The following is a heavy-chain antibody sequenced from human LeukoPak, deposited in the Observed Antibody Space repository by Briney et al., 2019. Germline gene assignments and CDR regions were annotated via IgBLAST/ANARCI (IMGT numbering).Heavy chain of an antibody. J-gene: IGHJ4*02. CDR1: GYTFTSYD. CDR2: IIPILGIA. Sequence: GASVKVSCKASGYTFTSYDIDWVRQAPGQGLEWMGRIIPILGIANYAQKFQGRVTITADKSTSTAYMELSSLRSEDTAVYYCARSDYYDILTGYYMGNYYFDYWGQGTLVTVSS. CDR3: ARSDYYDILTGYYMGNYYFDY. V-gene: IGHV1-69*04. D-gene: IGHD3-9*01.